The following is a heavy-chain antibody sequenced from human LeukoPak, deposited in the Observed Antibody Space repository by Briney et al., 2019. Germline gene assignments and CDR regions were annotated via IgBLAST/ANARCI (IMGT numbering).Heavy chain of an antibody. CDR3: ARDRNWRTAGFDY. Sequence: PGGSLRLSCAASGFTFSSYGMHWVRQAPGKGLEWVAVISYDGSNKYYADSVKGRFTISRDNSKNTLYLQMNSLRAEDTAVYYCARDRNWRTAGFDYWGQGTLVTVSS. D-gene: IGHD6-13*01. V-gene: IGHV3-30*03. CDR1: GFTFSSYG. J-gene: IGHJ4*02. CDR2: ISYDGSNK.